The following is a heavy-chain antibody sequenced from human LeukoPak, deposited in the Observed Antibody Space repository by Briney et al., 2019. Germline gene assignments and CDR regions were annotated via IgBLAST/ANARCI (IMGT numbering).Heavy chain of an antibody. J-gene: IGHJ4*02. V-gene: IGHV4-39*07. CDR3: ARAVAMIVVAYDY. D-gene: IGHD3-22*01. CDR1: GGSISSSSYY. Sequence: SETLSLTCTVSGGSISSSSYYWGWIRQPPGKGLEWIGSIYYSGSTYYNPSLKSRVTISVDTSKNQFSLKLSSVTAADTAVYYCARAVAMIVVAYDYWGQGTLVTVSS. CDR2: IYYSGST.